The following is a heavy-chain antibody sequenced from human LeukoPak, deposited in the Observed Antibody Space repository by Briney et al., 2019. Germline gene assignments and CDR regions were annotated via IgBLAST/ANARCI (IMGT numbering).Heavy chain of an antibody. CDR1: GFTFSAYT. J-gene: IGHJ4*02. V-gene: IGHV3-11*04. CDR3: AKEESQWLVRPGFDY. CDR2: ITNSDNTI. D-gene: IGHD6-19*01. Sequence: PGGSLRLSCATSGFTFSAYTMSWIRQAPGKGLEWLSYITNSDNTIYNADSVKGRFTISRDNSKNTLYLQMNSLRAEDTAVYYCAKEESQWLVRPGFDYWGQGTLVTVSS.